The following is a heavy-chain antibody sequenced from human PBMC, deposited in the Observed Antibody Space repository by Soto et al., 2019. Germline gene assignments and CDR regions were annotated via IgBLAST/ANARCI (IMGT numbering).Heavy chain of an antibody. CDR3: AREHSLPPYYYGMDV. CDR1: GYTFTSYA. V-gene: IGHV1-3*01. Sequence: QVQLVQSGAEVKKPGASVKVSCKASGYTFTSYAMHWVRQAPGQRLEWMGWINAGNGNTKYSQKFQGRVTITRDTSASTAYMELSSLRSEDTAVYYCAREHSLPPYYYGMDVWGQGTTVTVSS. J-gene: IGHJ6*02. CDR2: INAGNGNT.